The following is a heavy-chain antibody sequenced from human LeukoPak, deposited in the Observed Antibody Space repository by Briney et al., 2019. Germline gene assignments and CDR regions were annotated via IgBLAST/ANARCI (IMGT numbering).Heavy chain of an antibody. CDR2: IKPDGSDT. CDR1: GFTFTTHW. Sequence: GGSLRLSCGASGFTFTTHWIHWVRQAPGKGLVWVSRIKPDGSDTNYADSVKGRFTISGDNAKNTLYLQMNSLRAEDTAVYYCAKQIWFGELPYNWGQGTLVTVSS. CDR3: AKQIWFGELPYN. D-gene: IGHD3-10*01. J-gene: IGHJ4*02. V-gene: IGHV3-74*01.